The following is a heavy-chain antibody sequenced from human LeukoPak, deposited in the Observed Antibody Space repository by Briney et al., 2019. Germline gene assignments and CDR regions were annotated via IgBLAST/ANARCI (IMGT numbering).Heavy chain of an antibody. CDR1: GFTFSSYG. Sequence: AGTLRLSCAASGFTFSSYGMHWVRQAPGKGLEWVAVISYDGSNKYYADSVKGRYTISRDNSKNTLYLQMNNLRAEDTAVYYCAKNRDRGVPTYYYDSSGSSHFDLWGRGTLVTVSS. D-gene: IGHD3-22*01. J-gene: IGHJ2*01. CDR3: AKNRDRGVPTYYYDSSGSSHFDL. V-gene: IGHV3-30*18. CDR2: ISYDGSNK.